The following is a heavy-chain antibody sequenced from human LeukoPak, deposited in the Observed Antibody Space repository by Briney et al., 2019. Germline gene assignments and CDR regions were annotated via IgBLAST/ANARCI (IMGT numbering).Heavy chain of an antibody. V-gene: IGHV1-2*02. CDR3: ARVRYRLAETYIDY. CDR2: INPNSGDT. J-gene: IGHJ4*02. CDR1: GYIFTGYY. D-gene: IGHD3-16*01. Sequence: ASVKVSCKASGYIFTGYYMHWVRQAPGQGLEWMGWINPNSGDTNYAQKFQGRATMTRDTSISTAYMELSRLRSDDTAVYYCARVRYRLAETYIDYWGQGTLATVSS.